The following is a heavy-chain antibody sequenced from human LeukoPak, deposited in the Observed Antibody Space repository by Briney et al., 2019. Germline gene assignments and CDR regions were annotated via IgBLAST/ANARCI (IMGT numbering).Heavy chain of an antibody. CDR3: AKDGLTGGFDY. CDR1: GFTYSSYA. V-gene: IGHV3-23*01. D-gene: IGHD2-8*02. Sequence: PGGPLTLPCAPSGFTYSSYAMIWLREAPGRGRVWVTAIGGSSGSPYYADSVKGWFTICRDNSKNTLYLQMNSRRAEDTAVYYCAKDGLTGGFDYWGQGTLVTVSS. CDR2: IGGSSGSP. J-gene: IGHJ4*02.